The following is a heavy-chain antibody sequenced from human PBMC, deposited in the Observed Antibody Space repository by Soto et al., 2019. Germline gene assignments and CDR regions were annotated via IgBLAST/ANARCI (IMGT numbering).Heavy chain of an antibody. V-gene: IGHV1-69*13. Sequence: ASVKVSCKASGGTFSSYAISWVRQAPGQGLEWMGGIIPIFGTANYAQKFQGRVTITADESTSTAYMELSSLRSEDTAVYYCASDNGEMATIIDYYYGMDVWGQGTTVTVSS. CDR3: ASDNGEMATIIDYYYGMDV. CDR2: IIPIFGTA. CDR1: GGTFSSYA. J-gene: IGHJ6*02. D-gene: IGHD5-12*01.